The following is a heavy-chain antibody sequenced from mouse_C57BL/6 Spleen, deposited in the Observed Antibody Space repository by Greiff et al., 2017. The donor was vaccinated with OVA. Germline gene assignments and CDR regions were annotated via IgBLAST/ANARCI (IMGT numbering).Heavy chain of an antibody. CDR3: ARSGYGNYGFAY. Sequence: QVQLKQPGAELVKPGASVKMSCKASGYTFTSYWITWVKQRPGQGLEWIGDIYPGSGSTNYNEKFKSKATLTVDTSSSTAYMQLSSLTSEDSAVYYCARSGYGNYGFAYWGQGTLVTVSA. CDR1: GYTFTSYW. CDR2: IYPGSGST. V-gene: IGHV1-55*01. J-gene: IGHJ3*01. D-gene: IGHD2-1*01.